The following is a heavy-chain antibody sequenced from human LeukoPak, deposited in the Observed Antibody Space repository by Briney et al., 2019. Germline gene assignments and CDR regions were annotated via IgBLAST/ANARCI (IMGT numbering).Heavy chain of an antibody. CDR3: ARDRRLLYFGELFHDAFDI. CDR1: GFPVSSNY. J-gene: IGHJ3*02. CDR2: IYSDGNT. D-gene: IGHD3-10*01. V-gene: IGHV3-53*01. Sequence: GGSLRLSCALSGFPVSSNYMKGVRQAAGKGREWVSVIYSDGNTYYADSVNGRFTISRDNSKNTLYLQMNSLRAEDTAVYYCARDRRLLYFGELFHDAFDIWGQGTMVTVSS.